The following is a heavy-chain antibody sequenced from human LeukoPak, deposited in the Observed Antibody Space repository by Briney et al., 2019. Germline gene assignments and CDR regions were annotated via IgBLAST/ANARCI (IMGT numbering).Heavy chain of an antibody. Sequence: SETLSLTCTVSGGSISSYYWSWIRQPPGKGLEWIGYIYYSGSTNYNPSLESRVTISVDTSKNQFSLKLSSVTAADTAVYYCARVSSYYDSSGYYSDAFDIWGQGTMVTVSS. CDR3: ARVSSYYDSSGYYSDAFDI. CDR2: IYYSGST. D-gene: IGHD3-22*01. V-gene: IGHV4-59*01. J-gene: IGHJ3*02. CDR1: GGSISSYY.